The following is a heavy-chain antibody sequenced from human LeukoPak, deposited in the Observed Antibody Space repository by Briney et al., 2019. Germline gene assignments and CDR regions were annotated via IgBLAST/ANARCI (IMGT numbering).Heavy chain of an antibody. J-gene: IGHJ4*02. CDR2: ISASGGTT. CDR3: AKGAAAGTGGFYDY. V-gene: IGHV3-23*01. D-gene: IGHD6-13*01. Sequence: GGSLRLSCAVSGFTFSSYWMTWVRQAPGKGLEWVSGISASGGTTYYADSVKGRFTMSRDNSKNTLYLQMNSLSAEDTAVYYCAKGAAAGTGGFYDYWGQGTLVTVSS. CDR1: GFTFSSYW.